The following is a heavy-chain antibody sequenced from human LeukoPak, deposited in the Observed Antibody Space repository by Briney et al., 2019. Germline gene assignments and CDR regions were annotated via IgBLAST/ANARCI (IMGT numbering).Heavy chain of an antibody. J-gene: IGHJ4*02. CDR3: ARSSGYSGPGY. D-gene: IGHD5-12*01. CDR2: IYHSGST. CDR1: GGSISSGGYY. Sequence: PSETLSVTCTVSGGSISSGGYYWSWIRQPPGKGLEWIGYIYHSGSTYYNPSLKSRVTISVDRSKNQFSLKLSSVTAADTAVYFCARSSGYSGPGYWGQGTLVTVSS. V-gene: IGHV4-30-2*01.